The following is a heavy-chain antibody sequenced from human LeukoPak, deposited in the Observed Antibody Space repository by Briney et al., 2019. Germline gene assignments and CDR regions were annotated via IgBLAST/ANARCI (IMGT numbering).Heavy chain of an antibody. Sequence: KPSETLSLTCTVSGGSVSSGSYCWSWIRQPPGKGLEWIGYIYYSGSTNYNPSLKSRVTISVDTSKNQFSLKLSSVTAADTAVYYCARTIEYLFDYWGQGTLVTVSS. CDR1: GGSVSSGSYC. CDR2: IYYSGST. D-gene: IGHD2/OR15-2a*01. V-gene: IGHV4-61*01. CDR3: ARTIEYLFDY. J-gene: IGHJ4*02.